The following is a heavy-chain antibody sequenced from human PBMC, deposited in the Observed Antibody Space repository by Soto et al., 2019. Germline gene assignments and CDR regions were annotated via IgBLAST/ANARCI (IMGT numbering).Heavy chain of an antibody. CDR2: IYYSGST. D-gene: IGHD4-17*01. V-gene: IGHV4-61*01. J-gene: IGHJ4*02. Sequence: XETRSLACTVAGDSVTSGTYYWNWIRQPPGKGLEWIGHIYYSGSTNYSPSLKSRVTISLDTSNNQFSLKVTSVTAADTAVYYCARSPAYGDYANLDNWGQGTLVTVSS. CDR1: GDSVTSGTYY. CDR3: ARSPAYGDYANLDN.